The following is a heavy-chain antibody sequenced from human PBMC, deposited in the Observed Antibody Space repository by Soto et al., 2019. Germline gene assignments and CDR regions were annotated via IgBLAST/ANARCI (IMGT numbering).Heavy chain of an antibody. CDR3: ARDVTAMEALYYYDT. CDR2: ILPFLGST. D-gene: IGHD5-18*01. J-gene: IGHJ4*02. CDR1: GGTLNTYT. Sequence: QLQLVQSGAAVTKPGSSVKVSCKASGGTLNTYTISWVRQAPGQGLEWMGSILPFLGSTNNAKKFQGRVTSTADQSTSTMELSSLSSEDTAVYFCARDVTAMEALYYYDTWVQGSLVTVSS. V-gene: IGHV1-69*08.